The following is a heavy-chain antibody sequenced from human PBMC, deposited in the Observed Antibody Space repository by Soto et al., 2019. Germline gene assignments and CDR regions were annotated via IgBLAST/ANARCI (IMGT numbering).Heavy chain of an antibody. V-gene: IGHV3-15*01. CDR2: IKSKTDGGTT. J-gene: IGHJ4*02. CDR3: PTGALDPDY. D-gene: IGHD1-1*01. Sequence: EVQLVASGGVLVKPGGSLRLSCAASGFTFSNAWMSWVRQAPGKGLEWVGRIKSKTDGGTTDYAGAVKGRFTISRDDSISTLNLQMNSLKTEYTAVYYCPTGALDPDYWGQGTLVTVSS. CDR1: GFTFSNAW.